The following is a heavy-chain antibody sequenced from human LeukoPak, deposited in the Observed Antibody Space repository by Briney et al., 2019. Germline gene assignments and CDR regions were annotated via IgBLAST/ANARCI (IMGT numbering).Heavy chain of an antibody. V-gene: IGHV3-30*18. D-gene: IGHD5-18*01. CDR1: GFTFSSYG. CDR3: AKVFKLWFSYYYYGMDV. Sequence: PGRSLRLSCAASGFTFSSYGMHWVRQAPGKGLEWVAVISYDGSNKYYADSVKGRFTISRDNSKNTLYLQMNSLRAEDTAVYYCAKVFKLWFSYYYYGMDVWGQGTTVTVSS. J-gene: IGHJ6*02. CDR2: ISYDGSNK.